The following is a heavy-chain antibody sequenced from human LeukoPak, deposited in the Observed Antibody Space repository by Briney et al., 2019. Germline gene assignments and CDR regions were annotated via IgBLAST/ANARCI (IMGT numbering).Heavy chain of an antibody. V-gene: IGHV4-34*01. D-gene: IGHD4-23*01. Sequence: PSETLSLTCAVYGGSFSGYYWSWIRQPPGKGLEWIGEINHSGSTYYNPSLKSRVTISVDTSKNQFSLKLSSVTAADAAVYYCAGYYGGKERANWFDPWGQGTLVTVSS. J-gene: IGHJ5*02. CDR1: GGSFSGYY. CDR3: AGYYGGKERANWFDP. CDR2: INHSGST.